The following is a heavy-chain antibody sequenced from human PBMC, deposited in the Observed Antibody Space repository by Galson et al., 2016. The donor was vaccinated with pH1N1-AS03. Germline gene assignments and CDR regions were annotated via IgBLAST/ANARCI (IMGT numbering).Heavy chain of an antibody. Sequence: SVKVSCKASGFTFTGSTVQWVRQARGQRLEWIGWIVVGSGNTNYAQDFQERVSITRDKSTSTAYMSLSSLRSEDTAVYYCAAGSRFSEWLGVAYFYGMDVWGQGTTVTVSS. CDR2: IVVGSGNT. D-gene: IGHD3-3*01. CDR3: AAGSRFSEWLGVAYFYGMDV. V-gene: IGHV1-58*01. CDR1: GFTFTGST. J-gene: IGHJ6*02.